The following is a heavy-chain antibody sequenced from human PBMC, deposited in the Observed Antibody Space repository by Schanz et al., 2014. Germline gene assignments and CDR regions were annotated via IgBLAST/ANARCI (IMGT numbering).Heavy chain of an antibody. CDR1: GYTFTSYG. CDR2: INPSGGST. D-gene: IGHD3-9*01. V-gene: IGHV1-46*01. J-gene: IGHJ6*02. CDR3: AKVDRTRYYAMDV. Sequence: QVQLVQSGAEVKKPGASVKVSCKASGYTFTSYGINWVRQAPGQGLEWMGIINPSGGSTSYAQKFQGRVTMTADKSTSTVYMEVSGLRSEDTAVYYCAKVDRTRYYAMDVWGQGTTVTVSS.